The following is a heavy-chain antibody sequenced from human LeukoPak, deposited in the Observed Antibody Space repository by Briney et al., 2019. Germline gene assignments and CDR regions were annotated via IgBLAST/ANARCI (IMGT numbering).Heavy chain of an antibody. V-gene: IGHV3-9*01. CDR1: GFTFDDYA. D-gene: IGHD5-12*01. CDR3: ASYSGYDLGDY. J-gene: IGHJ4*02. Sequence: SGRSLRLSCAASGFTFDDYAMHWVRQAPGKGLEWVSSISWHSGSIGYADSVKGRFTISRDNAKNSLYLQMNSLRAEDTAVYYCASYSGYDLGDYWGQGTLVTVSS. CDR2: ISWHSGSI.